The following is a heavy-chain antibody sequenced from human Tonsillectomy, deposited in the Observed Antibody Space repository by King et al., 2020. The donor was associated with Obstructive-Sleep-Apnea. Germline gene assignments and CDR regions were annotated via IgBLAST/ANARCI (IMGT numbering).Heavy chain of an antibody. Sequence: LVQSGGGVVQPGRSLRLSCAASGFTFSSYAMHWVRQAPGKGLEWVAVISYDGSNKYYADSVKGRFTISRDNSKNTLYLQMNSLRAEDTAVYYCARGYDFWSGYRHNWFDPWGQGTLVTVSS. V-gene: IGHV3-30*04. CDR2: ISYDGSNK. CDR1: GFTFSSYA. CDR3: ARGYDFWSGYRHNWFDP. J-gene: IGHJ5*02. D-gene: IGHD3-3*01.